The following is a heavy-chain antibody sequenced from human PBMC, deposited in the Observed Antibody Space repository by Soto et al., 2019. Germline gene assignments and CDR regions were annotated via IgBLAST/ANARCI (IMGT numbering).Heavy chain of an antibody. D-gene: IGHD6-19*01. V-gene: IGHV3-9*01. CDR2: ISWNSGSI. J-gene: IGHJ3*02. Sequence: PGGSLRLSCAASGFTFDDYAMHWVRQAPGKGLEWVSGISWNSGSIGYADSVKGRFTISRDNAKNSLYLQMNSLRAEDTALYYCAKDISRGIEVDGTDDAFDIWGQGTMVTVSS. CDR1: GFTFDDYA. CDR3: AKDISRGIEVDGTDDAFDI.